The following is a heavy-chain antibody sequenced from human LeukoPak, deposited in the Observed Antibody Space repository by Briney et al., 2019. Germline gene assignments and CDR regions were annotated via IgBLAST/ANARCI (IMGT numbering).Heavy chain of an antibody. CDR3: ARHYYDSSGYPEFDY. D-gene: IGHD3-22*01. CDR1: GGSISSYY. CDR2: IYYSGST. J-gene: IGHJ4*02. Sequence: SETLSLTCTVSGGSISSYYWSWIRQPPGKGLEWIGYIYYSGSTNYNPSLKSRVTISVDTSKNQFSLKLSSVTAADTAVYYCARHYYDSSGYPEFDYWGQGTLVTVSS. V-gene: IGHV4-59*08.